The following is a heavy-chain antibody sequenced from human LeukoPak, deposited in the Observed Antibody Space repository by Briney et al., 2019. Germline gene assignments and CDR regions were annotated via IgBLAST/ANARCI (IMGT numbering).Heavy chain of an antibody. CDR3: TRGAGWLIDY. V-gene: IGHV4-59*01. CDR1: DDSICDYY. D-gene: IGHD3-16*01. CDR2: FHNSGTS. Sequence: SETLSLTCTVSDDSICDYYRGWIRQPPGKGLEWIGYFHNSGTSTYNPSLKSRVTISADTSKNQFSLKLNSLTTADTAVYYCTRGAGWLIDYWGQGILVTVSS. J-gene: IGHJ4*02.